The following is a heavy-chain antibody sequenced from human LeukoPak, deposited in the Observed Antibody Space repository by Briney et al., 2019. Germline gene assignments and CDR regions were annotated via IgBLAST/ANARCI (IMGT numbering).Heavy chain of an antibody. CDR1: GGSFSGYY. J-gene: IGHJ6*02. D-gene: IGHD5-18*01. Sequence: SETLSLTCAVYGGSFSGYYWSWIRQPPGKGLEWIGEINHSGSTNYNPSLKSRVTISVDTSKNQFSLKLSSVTAADTAVHYCASQASGYSYGDYYYGMDVWGQGTTVTVSS. CDR3: ASQASGYSYGDYYYGMDV. V-gene: IGHV4-34*01. CDR2: INHSGST.